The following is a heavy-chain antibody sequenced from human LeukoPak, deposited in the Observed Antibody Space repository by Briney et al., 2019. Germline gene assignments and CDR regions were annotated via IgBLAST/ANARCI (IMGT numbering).Heavy chain of an antibody. J-gene: IGHJ6*02. CDR1: GFTSSSYA. V-gene: IGHV3-23*01. CDR2: ISGSGGST. D-gene: IGHD3-10*01. CDR3: AKSGGLSGSGRLGMDV. Sequence: GGSLRLSCAPSGFTSSSYAMSWVRQAPGKGLEWVSAISGSGGSTYYADSVKGRFTISRDNSINTLYLQMSSLRAEDAAVYYCAKSGGLSGSGRLGMDVWGQGTTVTVSS.